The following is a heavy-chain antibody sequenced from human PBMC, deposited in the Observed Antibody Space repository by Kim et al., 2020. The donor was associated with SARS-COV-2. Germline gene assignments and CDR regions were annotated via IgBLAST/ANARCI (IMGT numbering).Heavy chain of an antibody. J-gene: IGHJ4*01. V-gene: IGHV3-30-3*01. CDR1: GFTFSSYA. CDR2: ISYDGSNK. D-gene: IGHD2-2*01. Sequence: GGSLRLSCAASGFTFSSYAMHWVRQAPGKGLEWVAVISYDGSNKYYADSVKGRFTISRDNSKNTLYLQMNSLRAEDTAVYYCARAGCSSTSCYQFDYWG. CDR3: ARAGCSSTSCYQFDY.